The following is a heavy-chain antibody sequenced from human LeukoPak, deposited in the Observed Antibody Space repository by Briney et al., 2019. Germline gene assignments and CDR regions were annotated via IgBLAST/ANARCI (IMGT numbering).Heavy chain of an antibody. CDR3: AREDSGTSIDY. Sequence: SETLSLTCTVSGGSITSYYYTWIRQPPGKGLEWIGYIYYSGNTNYNPSLKSRVTMSLDMSKNQFSLRLTSVTAADTAVYYCAREDSGTSIDYWGLGTLASASS. CDR1: GGSITSYY. D-gene: IGHD1-26*01. V-gene: IGHV4-59*01. CDR2: IYYSGNT. J-gene: IGHJ4*01.